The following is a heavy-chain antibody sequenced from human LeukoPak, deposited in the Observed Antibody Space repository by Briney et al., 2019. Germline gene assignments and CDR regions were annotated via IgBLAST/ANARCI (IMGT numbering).Heavy chain of an antibody. CDR1: GYTFTSYA. J-gene: IGHJ4*02. V-gene: IGHV1-3*01. D-gene: IGHD3-9*01. Sequence: ASVKVSCKASGYTFTSYAMHWVRQAPGQRLEWMGWINAGNGNTKYSQKFQGRVTITRDTSASTAYMELSSLRSEDTAVYYCARVGRRYFDWLPPDLPYWGQGTLVTVSS. CDR2: INAGNGNT. CDR3: ARVGRRYFDWLPPDLPY.